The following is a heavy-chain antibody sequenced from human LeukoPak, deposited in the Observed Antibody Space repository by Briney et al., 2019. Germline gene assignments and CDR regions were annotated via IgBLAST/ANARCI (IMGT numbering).Heavy chain of an antibody. J-gene: IGHJ5*02. CDR1: GYSISSGYF. D-gene: IGHD6-19*01. V-gene: IGHV4-38-2*02. CDR2: IHSGESP. CDR3: ARGGGVRAGSGWRPGNWFDP. Sequence: SETLSLTCSVSGYSISSGYFWGWIRQPPGKGLEWIGIIHSGESPYYSPSLESRISISIDTSKNQFSLKFNSVTAADTAVYYCARGGGVRAGSGWRPGNWFDPWGQGTLVIVPS.